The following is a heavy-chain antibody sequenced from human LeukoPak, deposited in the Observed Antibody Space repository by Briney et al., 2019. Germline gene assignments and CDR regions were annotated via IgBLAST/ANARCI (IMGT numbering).Heavy chain of an antibody. CDR2: ISVRSNYR. CDR1: GYTFSDFS. V-gene: IGHV3-21*01. Sequence: GGSVTLSCAASGYTFSDFSVNWLRQAPAKGLEWVSSISVRSNYRYYADSVRGRFTISRDDARDSLFLQMNSLRAEDTAVYFCVRLRRNSDRSGYYYYYDYWGQGTLVTVSS. CDR3: VRLRRNSDRSGYYYYYDY. J-gene: IGHJ4*02. D-gene: IGHD3-22*01.